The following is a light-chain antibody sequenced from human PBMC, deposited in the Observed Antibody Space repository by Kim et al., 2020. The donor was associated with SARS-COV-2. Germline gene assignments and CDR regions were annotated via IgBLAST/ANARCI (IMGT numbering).Light chain of an antibody. J-gene: IGLJ3*02. CDR2: EDN. CDR1: SGSIASNY. V-gene: IGLV6-57*03. Sequence: GNTVSISCTRSSGSIASNYVKWYQQRPDSAATTVSYEDNQRPSGGPDRFSGSIDSSSNSASLTISGLKTEDEADYYCQSYDSSNWVFGGGTQLTVL. CDR3: QSYDSSNWV.